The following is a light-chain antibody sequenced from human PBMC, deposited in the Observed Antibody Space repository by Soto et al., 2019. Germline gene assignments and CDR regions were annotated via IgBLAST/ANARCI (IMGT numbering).Light chain of an antibody. CDR2: KAS. CDR3: QQYDSYWT. Sequence: DIQMTQSPSTLSASVGDRVTITCRASQSIGSWLAWYQQKAGKAPKLLIYKASSLESGVPSSFSGSGSGTEFSLTISSLQAADFATYYCQQYDSYWTFGQGTKVEIK. J-gene: IGKJ1*01. CDR1: QSIGSW. V-gene: IGKV1-5*03.